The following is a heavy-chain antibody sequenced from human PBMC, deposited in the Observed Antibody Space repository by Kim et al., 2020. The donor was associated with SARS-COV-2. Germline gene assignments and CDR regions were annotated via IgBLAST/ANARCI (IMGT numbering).Heavy chain of an antibody. CDR1: GGSFSGYY. D-gene: IGHD3-3*01. J-gene: IGHJ5*02. CDR3: ARVVPYYDLWSGYQLAWFDP. V-gene: IGHV4-34*01. CDR2: INHSGST. Sequence: SETLSLTCAVYGGSFSGYYWSWIRQPPGKGLEWIGEINHSGSTNYNPSLKSRVTISVDTSKNQFSLKLSSVTAADAAVYYCARVVPYYDLWSGYQLAWFDPGGQGPLVPVSS.